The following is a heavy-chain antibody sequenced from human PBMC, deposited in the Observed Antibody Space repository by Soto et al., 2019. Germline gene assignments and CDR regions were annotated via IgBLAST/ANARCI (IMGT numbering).Heavy chain of an antibody. V-gene: IGHV3-7*01. CDR2: IKQDGSEK. CDR1: GFTFSSYW. J-gene: IGHJ4*02. Sequence: EVQLVESGGGLVQPGGSLRLSCAASGFTFSSYWMSWVRQAPGKGLEWVANIKQDGSEKYYVDSVKGRFTISRDNAKNSLYLQMNRLRAEDTAVYYCARDLYGDYVGNFDYWGQGTLVTVSS. CDR3: ARDLYGDYVGNFDY. D-gene: IGHD4-17*01.